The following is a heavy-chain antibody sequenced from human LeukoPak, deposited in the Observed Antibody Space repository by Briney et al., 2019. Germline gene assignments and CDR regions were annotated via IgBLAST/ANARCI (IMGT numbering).Heavy chain of an antibody. CDR1: GFTFSSYA. J-gene: IGHJ4*02. CDR3: TRGDPDY. CDR2: ISYDGSNK. V-gene: IGHV3-30*04. Sequence: GRSLRLSCAASGFTFSSYAMHWVRQAPGKGLEWVAVISYDGSNKYYADSVKGRFTISRDNAKNSSFLQMNSLRAEDTAVYYCTRGDPDYWGQGTLVTVSS. D-gene: IGHD2-21*02.